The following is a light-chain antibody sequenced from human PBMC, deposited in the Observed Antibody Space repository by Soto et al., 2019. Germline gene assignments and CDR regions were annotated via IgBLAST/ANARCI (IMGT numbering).Light chain of an antibody. CDR1: SSDVGGYNY. CDR3: QSYDSSLSGSV. CDR2: EVN. V-gene: IGLV2-8*01. J-gene: IGLJ3*02. Sequence: QSALTQPASVSGSPGQSITISCTGTSSDVGGYNYVSWYQQHPGKAPKLMIYEVNKRPSGVPDRFSGSKSGNTASLTVSGLQAEDEADYYCQSYDSSLSGSVFGGGTKLTVL.